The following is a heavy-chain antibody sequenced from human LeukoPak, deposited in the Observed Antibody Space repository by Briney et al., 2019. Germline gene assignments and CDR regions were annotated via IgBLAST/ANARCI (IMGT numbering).Heavy chain of an antibody. J-gene: IGHJ4*02. CDR3: ARDLPYSPSENPFDY. D-gene: IGHD6-13*01. CDR2: ISSSSSYM. CDR1: GFTFSSYS. Sequence: GGSLRLSCAASGFTFSSYSMNWVRQAPGKGLEWVSSISSSSSYMYYADSVKGRFTISRDNAKNSLYLQMNSLRAEDTAVYYCARDLPYSPSENPFDYWGQGTLVTVSS. V-gene: IGHV3-21*01.